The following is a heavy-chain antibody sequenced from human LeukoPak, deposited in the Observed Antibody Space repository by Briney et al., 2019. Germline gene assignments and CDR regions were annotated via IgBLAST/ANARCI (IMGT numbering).Heavy chain of an antibody. V-gene: IGHV3-48*03. CDR2: ISSSGSTI. CDR1: GFTFSSYE. Sequence: GGSLRLSCAASGFTFSSYEMNWVRQAPGKGLEWVSYISSSGSTIYYADSVKGRFTISRDNAKNSLYLQMNSLRAEDTAVYYCARDGLTTVTTGYYYYMGVWGKGTTVTVSS. CDR3: ARDGLTTVTTGYYYYMGV. J-gene: IGHJ6*03. D-gene: IGHD4-17*01.